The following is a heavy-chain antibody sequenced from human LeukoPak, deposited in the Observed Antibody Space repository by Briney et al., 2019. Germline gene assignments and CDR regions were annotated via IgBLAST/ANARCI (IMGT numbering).Heavy chain of an antibody. V-gene: IGHV1-3*01. CDR2: INAGNGNT. CDR3: ARDRYSYGPRWTPDAFDI. CDR1: GYTFTSYA. J-gene: IGHJ3*02. Sequence: RASVKVSCKASGYTFTSYAMHWVRQAPGQRLEWMGWINAGNGNTKYSQKFQGRVTITRDTSASTAYMELSSLRPEDTAVYYCARDRYSYGPRWTPDAFDIWGQGTMVTVSS. D-gene: IGHD5-18*01.